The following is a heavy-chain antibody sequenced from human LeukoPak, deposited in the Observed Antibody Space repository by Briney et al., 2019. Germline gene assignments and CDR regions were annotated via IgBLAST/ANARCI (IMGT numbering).Heavy chain of an antibody. J-gene: IGHJ4*02. V-gene: IGHV1-24*01. CDR2: FDPEDGET. CDR3: ATWGKRLERLAG. D-gene: IGHD1-1*01. CDR1: GYTFTSYG. Sequence: GASVKVSCKASGYTFTSYGISWVRQAPGKGLEWMGGFDPEDGETIYAQKFQGRVTMTEDTSTDTAYMELSSLRSEDTAVYYCATWGKRLERLAGWGQGTLVTVSS.